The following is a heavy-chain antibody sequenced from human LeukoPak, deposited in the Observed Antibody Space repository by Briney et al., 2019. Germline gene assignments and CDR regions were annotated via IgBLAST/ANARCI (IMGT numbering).Heavy chain of an antibody. V-gene: IGHV4-59*01. D-gene: IGHD4-11*01. Sequence: SETLSPTCTVSGGSISSYYWSWIRQPPGKGLEWIGYIYYSGSTNYNPSLKSRVTISVDTSKNQFSLKLSSVTAADTAVYYCARSDYSNYGWFDPWGQGTLVTVSS. CDR2: IYYSGST. CDR3: ARSDYSNYGWFDP. CDR1: GGSISSYY. J-gene: IGHJ5*02.